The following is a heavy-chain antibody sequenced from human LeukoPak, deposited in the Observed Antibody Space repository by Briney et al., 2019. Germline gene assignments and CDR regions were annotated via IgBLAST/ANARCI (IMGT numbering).Heavy chain of an antibody. V-gene: IGHV4-4*02. D-gene: IGHD2-2*01. CDR1: GGSISSSHW. Sequence: PSETLSLTCAVSGGSISSSHWWSWVRQPPGKGLEWIGEIHHSGRTNYNPSLKSRVTISVDKSKNQFSLKLSSVTAADTAVYYCTRTSGYCGSTSCSAAAYYYGMDVCGQGTTVTVSS. CDR2: IHHSGRT. CDR3: TRTSGYCGSTSCSAAAYYYGMDV. J-gene: IGHJ6*02.